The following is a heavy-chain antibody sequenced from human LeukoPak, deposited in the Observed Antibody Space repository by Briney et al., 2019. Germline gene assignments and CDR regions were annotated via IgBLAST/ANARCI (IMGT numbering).Heavy chain of an antibody. CDR3: ARDIVMASVDA. V-gene: IGHV4-30-4*08. CDR2: IYYSGST. J-gene: IGHJ6*02. D-gene: IGHD2/OR15-2a*01. Sequence: SETLSLTCTVSGGSISSGGYYWSWIRQHPGKGLEWIGYIYYSGSTYFNPSLKSRVTISVDTSKNQFSLKLSSVTAADTAVYYCARDIVMASVDAWGQGTTVTVSS. CDR1: GGSISSGGYY.